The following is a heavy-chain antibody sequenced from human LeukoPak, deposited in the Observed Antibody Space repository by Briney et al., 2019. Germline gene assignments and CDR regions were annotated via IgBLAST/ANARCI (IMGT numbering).Heavy chain of an antibody. V-gene: IGHV1-69*13. CDR2: IIPIFGTA. Sequence: GASVRVSCTASGGTFSSYAISWVRQAPGQGLEWMGGIIPIFGTANYAQKFQGRVTITADESTSTAYMELSSLRSEDTAVYYCARVVAGKPHNYYYYYGMDVWGQGTTVTVSS. CDR3: ARVVAGKPHNYYYYYGMDV. CDR1: GGTFSSYA. D-gene: IGHD6-19*01. J-gene: IGHJ6*02.